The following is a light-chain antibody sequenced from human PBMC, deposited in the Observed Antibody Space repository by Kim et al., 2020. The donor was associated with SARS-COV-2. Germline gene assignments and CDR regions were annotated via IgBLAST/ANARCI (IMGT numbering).Light chain of an antibody. CDR1: EDMIHY. CDR2: DTS. V-gene: IGKV1-33*01. CDR3: QQFDDVPFT. Sequence: ASVGDRVTITCQAKEDMIHYLNWDQQKPGKAPKLLISDTSNLETGVPSRFSGSGSGTHFTLTITTLQPEDTATYYCQQFDDVPFTFGGGTKVDIK. J-gene: IGKJ4*01.